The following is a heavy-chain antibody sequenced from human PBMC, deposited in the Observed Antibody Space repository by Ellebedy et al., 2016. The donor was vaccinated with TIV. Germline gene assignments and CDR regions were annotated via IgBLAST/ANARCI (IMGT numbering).Heavy chain of an antibody. D-gene: IGHD3-3*01. J-gene: IGHJ5*02. CDR1: GYSFSDYW. Sequence: GESLKISCKASGYSFSDYWIGWVRQMPGRGLEWMGIIYPGDFDTRYSRSFQGQVTISADQSSNTAFLQWSSLKASDTAMYYCARRTQERVTSYDSWGQGTLVTVSS. CDR3: ARRTQERVTSYDS. CDR2: IYPGDFDT. V-gene: IGHV5-51*01.